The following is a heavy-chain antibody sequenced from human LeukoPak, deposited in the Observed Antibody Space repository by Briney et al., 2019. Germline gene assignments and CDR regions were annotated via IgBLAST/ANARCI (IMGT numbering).Heavy chain of an antibody. V-gene: IGHV3-7*03. CDR2: IKQDGSEK. D-gene: IGHD5-12*01. CDR1: GFTFSSYW. CDR3: ARSGEWLRSYYFDY. J-gene: IGHJ4*02. Sequence: GGSLRLSCAASGFTFSSYWMSWVRQAPGKGLEWVANIKQDGSEKYYVDSVKGRFTISRDNAKNSLYLQMNSLRAEDTAVYYCARSGEWLRSYYFDYWGQGTLVTVPS.